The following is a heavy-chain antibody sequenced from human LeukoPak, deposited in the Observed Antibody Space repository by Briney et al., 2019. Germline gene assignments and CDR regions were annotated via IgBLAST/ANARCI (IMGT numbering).Heavy chain of an antibody. CDR3: ARGLRFLEWLFPDAFDI. D-gene: IGHD3-3*01. Sequence: SETLSLTCTVSGGSISSYYWSWIRQPAGKGLEWIGRIYTSGSTNYNPSLKSRVTMSVDTSKNQFSLKLSSVTAADTAVYYCARGLRFLEWLFPDAFDIWGQGTMVTVSS. V-gene: IGHV4-4*07. CDR2: IYTSGST. CDR1: GGSISSYY. J-gene: IGHJ3*02.